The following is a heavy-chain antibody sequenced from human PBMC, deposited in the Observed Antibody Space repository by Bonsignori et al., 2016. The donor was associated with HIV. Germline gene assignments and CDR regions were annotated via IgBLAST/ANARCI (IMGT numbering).Heavy chain of an antibody. V-gene: IGHV4-39*07. J-gene: IGHJ3*02. CDR3: ARVGLLWFRGXAFHI. CDR1: GDSISSNSHY. Sequence: QLQLQESGPGLVKPSETLSLTCNVSGDSISSNSHYWGWIRQPPGKGLEWIGNIYYSGNTYYNPSLKSRVTISVDTSKNQFSLHLNSVTAADTAVYYCARVGLLWFRGXAFHIWGQGTMVTVSS. D-gene: IGHD3-10*01. CDR2: IYYSGNT.